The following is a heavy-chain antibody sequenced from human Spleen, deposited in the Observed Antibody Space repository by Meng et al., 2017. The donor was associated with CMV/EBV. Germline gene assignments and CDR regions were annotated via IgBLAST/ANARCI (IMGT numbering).Heavy chain of an antibody. Sequence: TFSWFSLSTAGMGVGWIRQPPGKALEWLALIYWDDDKRYSPSMKNRLTVTKDTSRNQVVLTMPNMDPLDTATYYCAHRYSYGGIAFDFWGPGILVTVSS. CDR3: AHRYSYGGIAFDF. V-gene: IGHV2-5*02. CDR2: IYWDDDK. J-gene: IGHJ4*02. D-gene: IGHD4-23*01. CDR1: WFSLSTAGMG.